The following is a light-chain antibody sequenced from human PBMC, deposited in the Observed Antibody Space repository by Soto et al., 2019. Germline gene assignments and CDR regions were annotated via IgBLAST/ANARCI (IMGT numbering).Light chain of an antibody. CDR1: QSLLHSNGYNY. Sequence: DIVMTQSPLSLPVTPGEPASISCRSSQSLLHSNGYNYLDWYLQKPGQSPQLLIYLGSNRASGVPDRFSGSGSGTDFTLTISSLQAEDVAVYHCQQYYTTSWTFGQGTKVDIK. J-gene: IGKJ1*01. V-gene: IGKV2-28*01. CDR2: LGS. CDR3: QQYYTTSWT.